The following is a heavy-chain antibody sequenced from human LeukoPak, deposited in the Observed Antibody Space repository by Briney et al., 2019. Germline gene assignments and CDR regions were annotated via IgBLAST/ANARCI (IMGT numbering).Heavy chain of an antibody. V-gene: IGHV4-34*01. Sequence: PSETLSLTCAVYGGSFSGYCWSWIRQPPGKGLEWIGEINHSGSTNYNPSLKSRVTISVDTSKNQFSLKLSSVTAADTAVYYCASGTMVGAFDIWGQGTMVTVSS. CDR2: INHSGST. CDR3: ASGTMVGAFDI. J-gene: IGHJ3*02. CDR1: GGSFSGYC. D-gene: IGHD3-10*01.